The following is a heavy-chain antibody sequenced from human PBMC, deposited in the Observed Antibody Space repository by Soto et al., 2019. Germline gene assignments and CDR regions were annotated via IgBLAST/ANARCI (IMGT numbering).Heavy chain of an antibody. J-gene: IGHJ3*02. Sequence: GGSLRLSCAASGFTFSSYAMSWVRQAPGKGLEWVSAISGSGGSTYYADSVKGLFTISRDISKNTLYLQLNSLRAEDTAVYYCAKDRKWLRSDAFDIWGQGTMVTVSS. CDR2: ISGSGGST. CDR3: AKDRKWLRSDAFDI. V-gene: IGHV3-23*01. D-gene: IGHD5-12*01. CDR1: GFTFSSYA.